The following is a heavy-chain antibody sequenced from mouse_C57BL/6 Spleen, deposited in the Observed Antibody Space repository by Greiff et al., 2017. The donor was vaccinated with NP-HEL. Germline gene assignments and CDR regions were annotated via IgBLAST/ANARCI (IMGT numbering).Heavy chain of an antibody. D-gene: IGHD1-1*01. CDR3: ARRHYYGSSYYFDY. CDR1: GYTFTDYN. J-gene: IGHJ2*01. Sequence: EVQLQQSGPELVKPGASVKIPCTASGYTFTDYNMDWVQQSHGKSLEWIGDINPNNGGTIYNHKFKGKATLTVDKSSSTAYMELRSLTSEDTAVYYCARRHYYGSSYYFDYWGQGTTLTVSS. V-gene: IGHV1-18*01. CDR2: INPNNGGT.